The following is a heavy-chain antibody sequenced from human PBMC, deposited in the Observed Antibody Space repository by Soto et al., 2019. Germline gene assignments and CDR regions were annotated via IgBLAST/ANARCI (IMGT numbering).Heavy chain of an antibody. Sequence: QVQLVESGGGVVQPGTSLRLSCTASGFTFSTTGMHWVRQAPGKGLEWVAVISYDGSKTYYADSVKGRLTISRDNSRGTVYLQMNSLRPEETAVYYCAKDLRQGAPGASVYGMDVWGQGTTVSVSS. V-gene: IGHV3-30*18. CDR3: AKDLRQGAPGASVYGMDV. J-gene: IGHJ6*02. D-gene: IGHD7-27*01. CDR1: GFTFSTTG. CDR2: ISYDGSKT.